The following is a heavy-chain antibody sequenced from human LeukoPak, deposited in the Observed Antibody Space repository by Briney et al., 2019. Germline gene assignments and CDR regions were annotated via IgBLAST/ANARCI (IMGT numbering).Heavy chain of an antibody. CDR2: INHSGST. V-gene: IGHV4-34*01. Sequence: PSETLSLTCAVYGGSFSGYYWSWIRQPPGKGLEWIGEINHSGSTNYNPSLKSRVTISVDTSKNQFSLKLSSVTAAGTAVYYCARGLGLPFDYWGQGTLVTVSS. D-gene: IGHD3-16*01. J-gene: IGHJ4*02. CDR3: ARGLGLPFDY. CDR1: GGSFSGYY.